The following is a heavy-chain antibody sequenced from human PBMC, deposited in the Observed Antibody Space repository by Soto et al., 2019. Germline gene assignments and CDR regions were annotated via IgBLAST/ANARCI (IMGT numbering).Heavy chain of an antibody. Sequence: PGESLKLSCKGSGYSFTSYWISWVRQMPGKGLEWMGRIDPSDSYTNYSPSFQGHVTISADKSISTAYLQWSSLKASDTAMYYCARPYYYDSSGSVDAFDIWGQGTMATVSS. J-gene: IGHJ3*02. CDR2: IDPSDSYT. D-gene: IGHD3-22*01. CDR1: GYSFTSYW. V-gene: IGHV5-10-1*01. CDR3: ARPYYYDSSGSVDAFDI.